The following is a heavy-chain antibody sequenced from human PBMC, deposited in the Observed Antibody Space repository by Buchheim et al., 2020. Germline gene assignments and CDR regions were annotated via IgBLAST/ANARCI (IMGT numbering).Heavy chain of an antibody. CDR1: GGSISSSSYY. CDR3: ARLQGYYGSGSPYYYYGMDV. J-gene: IGHJ6*02. D-gene: IGHD3-10*01. Sequence: QLQLQESGPGLVKPSETLSLTCTVSGGSISSSSYYWGWIRQPPGKGLEWIGCIYYSGSTYYNPSLKSRVTISVDTSKNQFSLKLSSVTAADTAVYYCARLQGYYGSGSPYYYYGMDVWGQGTT. V-gene: IGHV4-39*01. CDR2: IYYSGST.